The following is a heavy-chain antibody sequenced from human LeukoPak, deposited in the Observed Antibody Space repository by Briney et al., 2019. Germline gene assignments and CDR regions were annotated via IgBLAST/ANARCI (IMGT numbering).Heavy chain of an antibody. Sequence: GGSLRLSCAASGFTFSSYAMHWVRQAPGKGLEWVSVISYDGSNKYYADSVKGRFTISRDNSKNTLYLQMNSLRAEDTAVYYCAILPVVAAHYYFDYWGQGTLVTVSS. CDR1: GFTFSSYA. V-gene: IGHV3-30*04. CDR2: ISYDGSNK. J-gene: IGHJ4*02. CDR3: AILPVVAAHYYFDY. D-gene: IGHD2-15*01.